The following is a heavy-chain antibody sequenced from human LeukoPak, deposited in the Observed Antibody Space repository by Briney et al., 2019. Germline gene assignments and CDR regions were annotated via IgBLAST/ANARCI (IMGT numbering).Heavy chain of an antibody. D-gene: IGHD6-13*01. CDR3: ARLLRNIAAAVYYFDY. CDR2: IYPGDSDT. CDR1: GYNFTNYW. V-gene: IGHV5-51*01. J-gene: IGHJ4*02. Sequence: GASLQISCKGSGYNFTNYWIGWVRQMPGKGLEWMGIIYPGDSDTRYSPSFQGQVTISADKSISTAYLQWSSLKASDTAMYYCARLLRNIAAAVYYFDYWGQGTLVTVSS.